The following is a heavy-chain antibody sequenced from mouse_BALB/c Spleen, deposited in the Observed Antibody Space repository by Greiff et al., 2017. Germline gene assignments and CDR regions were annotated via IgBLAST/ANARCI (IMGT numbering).Heavy chain of an antibody. J-gene: IGHJ3*01. D-gene: IGHD1-1*02. CDR1: GFTFSSYA. CDR3: ARGDGSPSFAY. CDR2: ISSGGST. Sequence: EVKLEESGGGLVKPGGSLKLSCAASGFTFSSYAMSWVRQTPEKRLEWVASISSGGSTYYPDSVKGRFTISRDNARNILYLQMSSLRSEDTAMYYCARGDGSPSFAYWGQGTLVTVSA. V-gene: IGHV5-6-5*01.